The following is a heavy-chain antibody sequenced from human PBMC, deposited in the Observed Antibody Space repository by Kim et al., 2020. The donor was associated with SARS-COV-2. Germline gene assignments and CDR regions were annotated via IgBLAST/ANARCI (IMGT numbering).Heavy chain of an antibody. V-gene: IGHV5-51*01. CDR3: ARRKSLVFVDGFDV. Sequence: PSFQGQVTISADKFVNTAYLQWTSLKASDTAMYYCARRKSLVFVDGFDVWGQGTMVTVSS. D-gene: IGHD2-2*01. J-gene: IGHJ3*01.